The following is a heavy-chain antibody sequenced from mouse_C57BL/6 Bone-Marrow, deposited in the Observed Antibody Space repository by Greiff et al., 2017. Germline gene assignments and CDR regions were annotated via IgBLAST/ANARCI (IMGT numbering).Heavy chain of an antibody. CDR3: ARKSYGSSLYYFDY. V-gene: IGHV1-26*01. CDR2: INPNNGGT. Sequence: EVQLQQSGPELVKPGASVKISCKASGYTFTDYYMNWVKQSHGKSLEWIGDINPNNGGTSYNQKFKGKATLTVDKSSSTAYMELRSLTSEDSAVYYCARKSYGSSLYYFDYWGQGTTLTVSS. CDR1: GYTFTDYY. J-gene: IGHJ2*01. D-gene: IGHD1-1*01.